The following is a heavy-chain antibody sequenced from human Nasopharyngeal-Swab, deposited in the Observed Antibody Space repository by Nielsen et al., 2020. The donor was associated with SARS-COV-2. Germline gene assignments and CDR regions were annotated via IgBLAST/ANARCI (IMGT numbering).Heavy chain of an antibody. CDR3: ARHYYYDSSGYLGFDN. Sequence: SETLSLTCIVSGGFISSGDCYWSWIRQPPGKGLEWIGNIFYSGRTFYNPSLKSRLTMSVDTSKNQFSLKLTSVTAADTAVYYCARHYYYDSSGYLGFDNWGQGTLVTVSS. J-gene: IGHJ4*02. D-gene: IGHD3-22*01. CDR1: GGFISSGDCY. V-gene: IGHV4-30-4*01. CDR2: IFYSGRT.